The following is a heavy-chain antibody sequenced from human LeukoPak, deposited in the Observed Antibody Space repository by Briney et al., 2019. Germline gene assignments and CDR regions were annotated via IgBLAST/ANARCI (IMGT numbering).Heavy chain of an antibody. D-gene: IGHD4-17*01. CDR1: GFTFSSYA. V-gene: IGHV3-23*01. Sequence: GGSLRLSCAASGFTFSSYAMSWVRQAPGKGLEWVSAISGSGGSTYCADSVKGRFTISRDNSKNTLYLQMNSLRAEDTAVYYCAKSGGMTTVTHPRYFQHWGQGTLVTVSS. CDR3: AKSGGMTTVTHPRYFQH. J-gene: IGHJ1*01. CDR2: ISGSGGST.